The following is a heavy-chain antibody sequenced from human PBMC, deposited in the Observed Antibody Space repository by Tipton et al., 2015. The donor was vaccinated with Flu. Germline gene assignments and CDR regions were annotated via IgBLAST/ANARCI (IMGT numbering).Heavy chain of an antibody. D-gene: IGHD5-24*01. CDR3: ARDAGYSVNWQPGGY. V-gene: IGHV3-30*04. J-gene: IGHJ4*02. CDR1: GFVFSTHA. Sequence: SLRLSCAASGFVFSTHAMHWVRLAPGKGLEWVAVISKDGSAKYYAESVQGRFTISRDNSRNTLHLQLSSLRPEDTSMFYCARDAGYSVNWQPGGYWGQGTLVTVSS. CDR2: ISKDGSAK.